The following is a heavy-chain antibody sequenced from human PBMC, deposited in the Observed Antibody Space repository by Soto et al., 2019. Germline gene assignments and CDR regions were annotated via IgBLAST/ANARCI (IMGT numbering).Heavy chain of an antibody. J-gene: IGHJ4*02. Sequence: PGGSLRLSYTASGFTFSSYAMNWVRQAPGKGLEWVSVISGSGGSTYYADSVKGRFTISRDNSKNTLYLQMNSLRAEDTAVYYCASRTSGWYFDYWGQGTLVTVS. D-gene: IGHD6-19*01. V-gene: IGHV3-23*01. CDR1: GFTFSSYA. CDR2: ISGSGGST. CDR3: ASRTSGWYFDY.